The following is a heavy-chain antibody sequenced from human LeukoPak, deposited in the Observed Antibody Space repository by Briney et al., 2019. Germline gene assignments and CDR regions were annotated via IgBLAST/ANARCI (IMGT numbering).Heavy chain of an antibody. Sequence: GGSLRLSCAASGFIFSSYWMHWVRQAPGKGLVWVSRINTDGSSTSYADSVKGRFTISRDNAKNTLYLQMNSLRAEDTAVYYCARATYYYGSGTYYSNWFDPWGQGTLVTVSS. D-gene: IGHD3-10*01. CDR3: ARATYYYGSGTYYSNWFDP. J-gene: IGHJ5*02. CDR2: INTDGSST. CDR1: GFIFSSYW. V-gene: IGHV3-74*01.